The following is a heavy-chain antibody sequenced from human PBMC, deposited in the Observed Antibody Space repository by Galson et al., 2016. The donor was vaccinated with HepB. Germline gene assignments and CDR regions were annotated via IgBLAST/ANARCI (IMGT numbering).Heavy chain of an antibody. J-gene: IGHJ4*02. V-gene: IGHV3-30*18. CDR1: GFTFSTYG. D-gene: IGHD3-10*01. CDR2: IAFDGSNE. Sequence: SLRLSCAASGFTFSTYGMHWVRQAPGKGLEWVALIAFDGSNEDYADSVKGRFTISRDNSKNTLYLQMNSLRAEDTAVYYCAKDAFPRITMVRGIIAIFASWGQGTLVTVSS. CDR3: AKDAFPRITMVRGIIAIFAS.